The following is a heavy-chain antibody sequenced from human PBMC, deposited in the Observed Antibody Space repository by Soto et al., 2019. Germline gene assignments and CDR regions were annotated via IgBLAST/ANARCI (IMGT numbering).Heavy chain of an antibody. CDR3: AREYCSRSRCYNPDY. CDR1: GYAFTTFG. D-gene: IGHD2-15*01. CDR2: ISTDNGDT. Sequence: QVQLVQSGPEVGEPGASVKVSCKTSGYAFTTFGISWVRQAPGQGLEWMGWISTDNGDTKYAQKLQGRVTMTTDTSTTTAHMELKSLSSDDTAVYYCAREYCSRSRCYNPDYWGQGTLVTVSS. J-gene: IGHJ4*02. V-gene: IGHV1-18*01.